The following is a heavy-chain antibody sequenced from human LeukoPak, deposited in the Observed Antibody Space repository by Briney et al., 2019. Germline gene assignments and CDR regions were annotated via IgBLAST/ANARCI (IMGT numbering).Heavy chain of an antibody. D-gene: IGHD5-18*01. V-gene: IGHV4-38-2*02. Sequence: SETLSLTCAVSGYSISSGYYWGWIRQPPGKGLEWIGSIYHSGSTYYNPSLKSRVTISVDTSKNQFSLKLSSVTAADTAVYYCARDFLFSATAMGYFDYWGQGTLVTVSS. J-gene: IGHJ4*02. CDR2: IYHSGST. CDR3: ARDFLFSATAMGYFDY. CDR1: GYSISSGYY.